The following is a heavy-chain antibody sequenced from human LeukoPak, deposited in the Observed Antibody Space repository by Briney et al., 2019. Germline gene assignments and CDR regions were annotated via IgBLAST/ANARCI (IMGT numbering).Heavy chain of an antibody. V-gene: IGHV4-34*01. D-gene: IGHD2-15*01. CDR2: INHSGST. J-gene: IGHJ4*02. CDR3: ARGEYLGYCSGGSCLDFDY. Sequence: SETLSLTCAVYGGSFSGYYWSWIRQPPGKGLEWIGEINHSGSTNYNPSLKSRVTISVDTSKNQFSLKLSSVTAADTAVYYCARGEYLGYCSGGSCLDFDYWGQGTLVTVSS. CDR1: GGSFSGYY.